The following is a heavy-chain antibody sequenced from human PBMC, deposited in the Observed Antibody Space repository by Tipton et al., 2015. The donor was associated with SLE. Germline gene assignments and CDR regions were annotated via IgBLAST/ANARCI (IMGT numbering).Heavy chain of an antibody. Sequence: TLSLTCTVSGGSVSSSSYYWSWIRQPPGKGLEWIGEINHSGSTNYNPSLKSRVTISVDTSKNQFSLKLSSVTAADTAVYYCAREDTARAFDIWGQGTMVTVSS. J-gene: IGHJ3*02. CDR1: GGSVSSSSYY. CDR3: AREDTARAFDI. D-gene: IGHD5-18*01. CDR2: INHSGST. V-gene: IGHV4-61*01.